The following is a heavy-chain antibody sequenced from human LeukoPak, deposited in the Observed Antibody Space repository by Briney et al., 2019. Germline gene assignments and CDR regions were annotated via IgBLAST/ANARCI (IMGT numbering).Heavy chain of an antibody. J-gene: IGHJ4*02. D-gene: IGHD3-10*01. CDR1: GGSISSYY. CDR2: IYTSGST. CDR3: ASLHQVRGLTVFDY. Sequence: SETLSLTWTVSGGSISSYYWSWIRQPAGKGLEWIGRIYTSGSTNYNPSLKSRVTMSVDTSKNQFSLKLSSVTAADTAIYYCASLHQVRGLTVFDYWGQGALVTVSS. V-gene: IGHV4-4*07.